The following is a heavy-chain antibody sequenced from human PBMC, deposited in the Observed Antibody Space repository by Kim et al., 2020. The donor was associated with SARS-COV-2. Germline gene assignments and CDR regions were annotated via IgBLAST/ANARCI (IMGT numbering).Heavy chain of an antibody. J-gene: IGHJ4*02. Sequence: ASVKVSCKASGYTFTTDGISWVRQAPGQGLEWMGWISTYNGKTNYEQRLQGRVTVTKDTSTSTAYMELRSLRSDDTAVYYCAGDSEYSSSYFWGQGTPVTVSS. CDR2: ISTYNGKT. CDR3: AGDSEYSSSYF. V-gene: IGHV1-18*01. D-gene: IGHD6-6*01. CDR1: GYTFTTDG.